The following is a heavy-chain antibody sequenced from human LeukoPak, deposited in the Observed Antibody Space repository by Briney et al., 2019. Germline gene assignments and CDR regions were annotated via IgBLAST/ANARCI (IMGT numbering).Heavy chain of an antibody. CDR2: ISYDGSNK. CDR3: AREGYGDYGAFDY. D-gene: IGHD4-17*01. CDR1: GFTFSSYA. J-gene: IGHJ4*02. V-gene: IGHV3-30*04. Sequence: GGSLRLSCAASGFTFSSYAMHWVRQAPGKGLEWVAVISYDGSNKYYADSVKGRFTISRDNSKNTLYLQMNSLRAEDTAVYYCAREGYGDYGAFDYWGQGTLVTVSS.